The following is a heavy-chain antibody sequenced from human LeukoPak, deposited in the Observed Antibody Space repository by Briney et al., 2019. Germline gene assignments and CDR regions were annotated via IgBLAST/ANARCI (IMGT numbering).Heavy chain of an antibody. V-gene: IGHV3-23*01. CDR1: GFIFSDYA. J-gene: IGHJ4*02. Sequence: GGSLRLSCAASGFIFSDYAMSWVRHTPGKGLEWVSVISGGGGTTYYADSAKGRFTFSRDNSKNTVFLQMNSLRVDDTAIYYCAKGALVGATTFFDFWGQGALVTVSS. CDR2: ISGGGGTT. CDR3: AKGALVGATTFFDF. D-gene: IGHD1-26*01.